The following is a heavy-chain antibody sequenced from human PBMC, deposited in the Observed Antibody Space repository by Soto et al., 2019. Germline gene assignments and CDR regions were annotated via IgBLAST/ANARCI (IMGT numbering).Heavy chain of an antibody. V-gene: IGHV1-69*02. CDR2: IIPLLGIA. D-gene: IGHD4-4*01. CDR1: GGTFNSYI. Sequence: QVQLVQSGAEVKKPGSSVKVSCKASGGTFNSYIISWVRQAPGQGLEWMGRIIPLLGIANYAQKFQGRVKITADKSTGTAYMELSSLRSDDTAVYYCARGYSNGLVGYFDYWGQGSQVTVSS. CDR3: ARGYSNGLVGYFDY. J-gene: IGHJ4*02.